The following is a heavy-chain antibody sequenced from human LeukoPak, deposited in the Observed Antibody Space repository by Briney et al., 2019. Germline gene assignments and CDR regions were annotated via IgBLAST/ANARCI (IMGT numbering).Heavy chain of an antibody. J-gene: IGHJ4*02. Sequence: SQTLSLTCAVSGDSVSSNGASWNWIRQSPSRGLEWLGRTYYRSQQWHSDYAPSVKGRITLNPDTSKNQFSLQLNSVTPEDTAVYYCGRETDFGVVTNWGQGTLVTVSS. V-gene: IGHV6-1*01. CDR3: GRETDFGVVTN. D-gene: IGHD3-3*01. CDR1: GDSVSSNGAS. CDR2: TYYRSQQWHS.